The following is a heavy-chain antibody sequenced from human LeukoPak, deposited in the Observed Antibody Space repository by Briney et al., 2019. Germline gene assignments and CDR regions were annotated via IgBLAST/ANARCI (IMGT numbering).Heavy chain of an antibody. V-gene: IGHV4-59*08. CDR1: GGSISSYY. D-gene: IGHD1-14*01. CDR2: IHYSGGT. J-gene: IGHJ3*02. Sequence: PSETLSLTCTVSGGSISSYYWSWIRQPPGKGLEWIGQIHYSGGTIYNPSLKSRVTISVDTSKNQFSLKLSSGSAADTAAYYCARHGTGQKAFNIWGQGTMVTVSS. CDR3: ARHGTGQKAFNI.